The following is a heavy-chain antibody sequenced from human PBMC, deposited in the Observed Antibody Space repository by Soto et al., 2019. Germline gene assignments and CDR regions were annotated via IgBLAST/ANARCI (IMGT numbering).Heavy chain of an antibody. CDR3: AKAPSTAAARTYYFDY. Sequence: PGGSLRLSCAASGFTFSSYAMSWVRQAPGKGLEWVSAISGSGGSTYYADSVKGRFTISRDNSKNTLYLQMNSLRAEDTAVYYCAKAPSTAAARTYYFDYLGQGTLVTVSS. D-gene: IGHD6-13*01. V-gene: IGHV3-23*01. CDR2: ISGSGGST. CDR1: GFTFSSYA. J-gene: IGHJ4*02.